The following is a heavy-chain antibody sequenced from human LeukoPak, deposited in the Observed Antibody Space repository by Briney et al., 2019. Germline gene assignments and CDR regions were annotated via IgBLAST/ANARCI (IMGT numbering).Heavy chain of an antibody. CDR3: ARARDGSYDY. Sequence: PSETLSLTCGVYVGSLSGYWWSWIRQAPGKGLEWISYISSSSRTVHYADSVKGRFTISRDNAKNSLYLQMNSLRDEDTAVYYCARARDGSYDYWGQGTLVTVSS. D-gene: IGHD1-26*01. CDR2: ISSSSRTV. V-gene: IGHV3-48*02. J-gene: IGHJ4*02. CDR1: VGSLSGYW.